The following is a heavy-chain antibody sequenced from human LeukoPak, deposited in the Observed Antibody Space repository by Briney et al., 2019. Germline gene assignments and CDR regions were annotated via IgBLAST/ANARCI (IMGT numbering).Heavy chain of an antibody. V-gene: IGHV4-39*01. J-gene: IGHJ4*02. CDR3: ARHETGDFDY. CDR2: IYYSGST. CDR1: GGSISSSSYY. Sequence: SETLSLTCIVSGGSISSSSYYWGWIRQPPGKGLEWIGSIYYSGSTYYNPSLKSRVTISVDTSKNQFSLKLSSVTAADTAVYYCARHETGDFDYWGQGTLVTVSS. D-gene: IGHD3-9*01.